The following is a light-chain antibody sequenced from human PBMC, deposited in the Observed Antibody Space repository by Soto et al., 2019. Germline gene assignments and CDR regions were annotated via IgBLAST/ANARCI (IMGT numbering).Light chain of an antibody. J-gene: IGKJ4*01. Sequence: ELVMTQSPATICVSPGERSIISCRASHRVRSYLAWYQQRPGQAPRLLIYGASTRATGIPARFSGSASGTEFTLTISSLQSEDFAIYYCQQYNNWPLTLGGGTKVDI. CDR2: GAS. CDR3: QQYNNWPLT. V-gene: IGKV3-15*01. CDR1: HRVRSY.